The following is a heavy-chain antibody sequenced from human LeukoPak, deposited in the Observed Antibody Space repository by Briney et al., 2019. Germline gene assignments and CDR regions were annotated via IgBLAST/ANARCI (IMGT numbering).Heavy chain of an antibody. CDR3: ARAIGRGETRIAAAGWFDP. Sequence: ASVKVSCKASGYTFTSYAMHWVRQAPGQRLEWKGWINAGNGNTKYSQKFQGRVTITRDTSASTAYMELSSLRSEDTAVYYCARAIGRGETRIAAAGWFDPWGQGTLVTVSS. D-gene: IGHD6-13*01. V-gene: IGHV1-3*01. CDR2: INAGNGNT. J-gene: IGHJ5*02. CDR1: GYTFTSYA.